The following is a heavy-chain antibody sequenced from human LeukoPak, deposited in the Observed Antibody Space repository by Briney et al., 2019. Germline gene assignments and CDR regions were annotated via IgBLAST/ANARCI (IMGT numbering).Heavy chain of an antibody. D-gene: IGHD1-14*01. Sequence: SVKVSCKASGGAFSSYAISWVRQAPGQGLEWMGRIIPILGIANYAQKFQGRVTITADKSTSTAYMELSSLRSEDTAVYYCANFPPGGQADYYYGMDVWGQGTTVTVSS. J-gene: IGHJ6*02. CDR1: GGAFSSYA. CDR2: IIPILGIA. V-gene: IGHV1-69*04. CDR3: ANFPPGGQADYYYGMDV.